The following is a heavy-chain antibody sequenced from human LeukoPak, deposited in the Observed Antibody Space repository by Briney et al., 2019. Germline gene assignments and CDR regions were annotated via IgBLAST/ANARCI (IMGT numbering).Heavy chain of an antibody. D-gene: IGHD3-10*01. J-gene: IGHJ4*02. V-gene: IGHV4-59*08. CDR2: IFYSGST. CDR3: ARGEYGSGSYLVSD. Sequence: PSETLSLTCTVSGGSIDNYYWSWIRQPPGKGLEWIGCIFYSGSTNYNPSLKSRVTISVDTSKNQFSLKLSSVTAADTAVYYCARGEYGSGSYLVSDWGQGTLVTVSS. CDR1: GGSIDNYY.